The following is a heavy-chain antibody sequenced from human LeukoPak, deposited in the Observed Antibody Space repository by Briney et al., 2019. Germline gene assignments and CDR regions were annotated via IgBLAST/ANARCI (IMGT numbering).Heavy chain of an antibody. V-gene: IGHV4-59*12. CDR3: ARDQTTYYDFWSGYAGDAFDI. J-gene: IGHJ3*02. D-gene: IGHD3-3*01. CDR2: IYYSGST. Sequence: SETLSLTCTVSGGSISSYYWSWIRQPPGKGLEWIGYIYYSGSTYYNPSLKSRVTISVDTSKNQFSLKLSSVTAADTAVYYCARDQTTYYDFWSGYAGDAFDIWGQGTMVTVSS. CDR1: GGSISSYY.